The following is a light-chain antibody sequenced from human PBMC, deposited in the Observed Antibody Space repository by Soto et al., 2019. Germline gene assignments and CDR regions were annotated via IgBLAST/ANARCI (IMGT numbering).Light chain of an antibody. CDR1: QAIDSW. Sequence: DIQMTQSPSSVSASVGDRVTITCRASQAIDSWLAWYQQKPGEAPKLLIFTGSLLHSGVPPRFSGSGSGTDFTLTISRLEPEDFAVYYCQQYGSSAYTFGQGTKLEIK. J-gene: IGKJ2*01. CDR3: QQYGSSAYT. V-gene: IGKV1-12*01. CDR2: TGS.